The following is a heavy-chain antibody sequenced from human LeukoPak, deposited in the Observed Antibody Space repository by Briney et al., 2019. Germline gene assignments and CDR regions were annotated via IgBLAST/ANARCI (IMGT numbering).Heavy chain of an antibody. D-gene: IGHD5-24*01. CDR2: INHSGST. J-gene: IGHJ4*02. Sequence: KPSETLSLTCAVYGGSFSGYYWSWIRQPPGKGLEWIGEINHSGSTNYNPSLKSRVTISVDTSKNQFSLQLNSVTPEDTAVYYCTRGAPVGSSREFDYWGQGTLVTVSS. V-gene: IGHV4-34*01. CDR1: GGSFSGYY. CDR3: TRGAPVGSSREFDY.